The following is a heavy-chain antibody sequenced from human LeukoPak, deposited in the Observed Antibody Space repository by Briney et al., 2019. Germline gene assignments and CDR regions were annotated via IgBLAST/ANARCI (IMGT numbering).Heavy chain of an antibody. CDR2: IYYSGST. CDR3: ARRHSWGSYRPLWFDP. D-gene: IGHD3-16*02. CDR1: GDSISSRSYY. V-gene: IGHV4-39*01. J-gene: IGHJ5*02. Sequence: SETLSLTCTVSGDSISSRSYYWGWIRQPPGKGLEWIGSIYYSGSTYYNPSLKSRVTISVNTSKNQFSLKLSSVTAADTAVYYCARRHSWGSYRPLWFDPWGQGTLVTVSS.